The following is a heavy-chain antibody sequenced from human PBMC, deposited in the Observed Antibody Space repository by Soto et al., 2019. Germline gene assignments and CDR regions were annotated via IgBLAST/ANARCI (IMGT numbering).Heavy chain of an antibody. CDR1: GFTFSSYA. D-gene: IGHD3-22*01. Sequence: GGSLRLSCAASGFTFSSYAMHWVRQAPGKGLEWVAVISYDGSNKYYADSVKGRFTISRDNSKNTLYLQMNSLRAEDTAVYYCARAGAYYYDSSGQNWFDPWGQGTLVTVSS. CDR2: ISYDGSNK. CDR3: ARAGAYYYDSSGQNWFDP. V-gene: IGHV3-30-3*01. J-gene: IGHJ5*02.